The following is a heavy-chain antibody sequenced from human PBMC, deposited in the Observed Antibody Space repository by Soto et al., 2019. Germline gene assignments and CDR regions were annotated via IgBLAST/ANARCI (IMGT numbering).Heavy chain of an antibody. Sequence: GGSLRLSCAASGFTFSSYAMTWVRQTPGTGLEWVSAISGSGGSTYYADSVKGRFTISRDNSQNMLYLQMNSLRAEDTAVYYFANRGRFTPPCLLALWGQGSLVTVSS. CDR2: ISGSGGST. D-gene: IGHD3-10*01. J-gene: IGHJ4*02. CDR3: ANRGRFTPPCLLAL. V-gene: IGHV3-23*01. CDR1: GFTFSSYA.